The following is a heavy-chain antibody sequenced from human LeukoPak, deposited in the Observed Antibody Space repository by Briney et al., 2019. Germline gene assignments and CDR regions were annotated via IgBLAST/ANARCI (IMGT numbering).Heavy chain of an antibody. D-gene: IGHD6-19*01. V-gene: IGHV3-23*01. CDR2: IGSSGDHT. J-gene: IGHJ4*02. CDR3: AKDGYRSGWYVNY. Sequence: PGGSLRLSCAASGFTFSNAWMSWVRQAPGKGLEWVSSIGSSGDHTYYAGSVKGRFTISRDNSKNTLYLQMNSLRAEDTAVYYCAKDGYRSGWYVNYWGQGTLVTVSS. CDR1: GFTFSNAW.